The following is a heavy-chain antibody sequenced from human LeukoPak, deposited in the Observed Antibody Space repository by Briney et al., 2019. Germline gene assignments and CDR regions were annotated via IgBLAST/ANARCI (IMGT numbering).Heavy chain of an antibody. CDR3: ATGRITIFGVVMGAFDI. Sequence: ASVKVSCKGSGYTFTGHYMHWVRQAPGQGLEWMGWFNPNSGGTNYAQKFQGRITMTRDTSISTAYMELSRLRSDDTAVYYCATGRITIFGVVMGAFDIWGQGTMVTVSS. V-gene: IGHV1-2*02. J-gene: IGHJ3*02. D-gene: IGHD3-3*01. CDR2: FNPNSGGT. CDR1: GYTFTGHY.